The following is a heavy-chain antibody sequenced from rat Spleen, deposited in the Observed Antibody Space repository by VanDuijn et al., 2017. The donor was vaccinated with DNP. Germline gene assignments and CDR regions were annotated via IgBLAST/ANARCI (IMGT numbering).Heavy chain of an antibody. CDR2: ITNSGDST. CDR1: GFSFSDSA. J-gene: IGHJ2*01. D-gene: IGHD1-4*01. V-gene: IGHV5S23*01. CDR3: TTGYGY. Sequence: EVQLVESGGGVVQPGKSLKLSCAASGFSFSDSAMAWVRQSPKMGLEWVASITNSGDSTYYRDSVKGRFTISRDNAKITLYLQMDSLRSEDTATYYCTTGYGYWGQGVMVTVSS.